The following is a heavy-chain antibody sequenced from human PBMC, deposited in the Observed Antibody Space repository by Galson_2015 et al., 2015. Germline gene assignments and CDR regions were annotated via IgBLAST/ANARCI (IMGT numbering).Heavy chain of an antibody. CDR2: INPSGAAT. D-gene: IGHD3-10*01. Sequence: SVKVSCKASGYTFTNYFIQWVRQAPGQGLEWVGAINPSGAATFYAQKLQGRVTMTRDTPTSTVYVELSSLGSEDTAVYYCARELGGTYYSDHWRLGTLVTVSP. CDR3: ARELGGTYYSDH. CDR1: GYTFTNYF. V-gene: IGHV1-46*04. J-gene: IGHJ4*01.